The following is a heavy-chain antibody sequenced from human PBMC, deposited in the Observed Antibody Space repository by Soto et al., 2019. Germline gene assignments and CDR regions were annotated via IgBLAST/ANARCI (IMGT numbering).Heavy chain of an antibody. Sequence: PGGSLRLSCAASGFTFSSYSMNWVRQAPGKGLEWVSYISSSSSTIYYADSVKGRFTISRDNAKNSLYLQMNSLRAEDTAVYYCARDRSYYYDSSGYPYYYYGMDVWGQGTTVTVSS. D-gene: IGHD3-22*01. J-gene: IGHJ6*02. CDR1: GFTFSSYS. CDR3: ARDRSYYYDSSGYPYYYYGMDV. CDR2: ISSSSSTI. V-gene: IGHV3-48*01.